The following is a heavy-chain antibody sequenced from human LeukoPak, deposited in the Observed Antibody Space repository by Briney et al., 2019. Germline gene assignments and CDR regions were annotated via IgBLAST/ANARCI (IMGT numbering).Heavy chain of an antibody. CDR3: ASCDCYSNYLFWYFDY. CDR2: IIPIFGTA. CDR1: GGTFSSYA. V-gene: IGHV1-69*01. Sequence: SVKVSRKASGGTFSSYAISWVRQAAGRGLEWMGGIIPIFGTANYAQKFQGRVTITADESTSTAYMELSSLRSEDTAVYYCASCDCYSNYLFWYFDYWGQGTLVTVSS. J-gene: IGHJ4*02. D-gene: IGHD4-11*01.